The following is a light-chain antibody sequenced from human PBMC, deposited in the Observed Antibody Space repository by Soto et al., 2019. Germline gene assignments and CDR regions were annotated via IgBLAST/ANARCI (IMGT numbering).Light chain of an antibody. CDR1: QSVLYSSNNKNY. Sequence: DIVMTQSPDSLAVSLGERATINCKSSQSVLYSSNNKNYLAWYQQKPRQPPKLLIYWASTRESGVPDRFSGSGSGTDFTLTISSLQAEDVAVCYCQQYYRPWTFGQGTKVEIK. CDR2: WAS. V-gene: IGKV4-1*01. CDR3: QQYYRPWT. J-gene: IGKJ1*01.